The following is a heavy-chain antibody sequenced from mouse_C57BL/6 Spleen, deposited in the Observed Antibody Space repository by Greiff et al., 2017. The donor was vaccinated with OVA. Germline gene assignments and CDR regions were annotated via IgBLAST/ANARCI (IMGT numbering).Heavy chain of an antibody. CDR1: GYTFTDYY. CDR2: INPNNGGT. D-gene: IGHD4-1*01. CDR3: ATEDSNGGMDY. Sequence: EVQLQQSGPELVKPGASVKISCKASGYTFTDYYMNWVKQSHGKSLEWIGDINPNNGGTSYNQKFKGKATLTVDKSSSTAYMELRSLTSEDSAVYYCATEDSNGGMDYWGQGTTLTVSS. V-gene: IGHV1-26*01. J-gene: IGHJ2*01.